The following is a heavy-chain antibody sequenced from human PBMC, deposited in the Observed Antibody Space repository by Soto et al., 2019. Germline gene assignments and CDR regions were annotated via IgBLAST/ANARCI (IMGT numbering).Heavy chain of an antibody. CDR3: PREVAARLHS. Sequence: QVQLVQSGAEVKKPGASVKVSCKASGYTFTSYDINWVRQATGQGLEWMGWMKPNSGNTGYTQKFQGRVTMTRNTSITTAYMELSCLSSEDTPVLYCPREVAARLHSSGQGTLVTVSS. V-gene: IGHV1-8*01. J-gene: IGHJ4*02. CDR1: GYTFTSYD. CDR2: MKPNSGNT. D-gene: IGHD6-6*01.